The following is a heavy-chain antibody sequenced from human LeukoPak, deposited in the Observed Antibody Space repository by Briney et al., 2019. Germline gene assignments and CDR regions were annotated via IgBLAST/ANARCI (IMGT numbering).Heavy chain of an antibody. CDR1: GYTFTSYY. Sequence: ASVKVSCKASGYTFTSYYMHWVRQAPGQGLEWMGIINPSGGSTSYAQKFQGRVTMTRDTSTSTVYMELSSLRSEDTAVYYCARDHHLTMVRGVGDYWGQGTLVTVSS. D-gene: IGHD3-10*01. CDR2: INPSGGST. CDR3: ARDHHLTMVRGVGDY. J-gene: IGHJ4*02. V-gene: IGHV1-46*01.